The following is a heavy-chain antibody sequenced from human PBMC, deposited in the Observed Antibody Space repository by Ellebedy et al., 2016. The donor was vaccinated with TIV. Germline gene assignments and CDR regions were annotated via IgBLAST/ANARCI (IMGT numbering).Heavy chain of an antibody. V-gene: IGHV3-53*01. CDR2: IYSGVST. CDR1: GFTVSSNY. J-gene: IGHJ4*02. D-gene: IGHD5-18*01. Sequence: PGGSLRLSCAASGFTVSSNYMSWVRQAPGKGLEWVSVIYSGVSTYYADSVKGRFTISRDNSKNTLYLQMNSLRAEGTAVYYCARDRLGRYSYGYLGYWGQGTLVTVSS. CDR3: ARDRLGRYSYGYLGY.